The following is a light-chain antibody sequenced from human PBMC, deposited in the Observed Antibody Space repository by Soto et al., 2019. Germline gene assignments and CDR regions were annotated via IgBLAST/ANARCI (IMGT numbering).Light chain of an antibody. CDR2: EVS. CDR1: SSDVGGYNY. J-gene: IGLJ1*01. CDR3: SSYAGSNNLGV. V-gene: IGLV2-8*01. Sequence: QSALTQPPSASGSPGQSVTISCTGTSSDVGGYNYVSWYQQHPGKAPKLMIYEVSKRPSGVPDRFSGSKSGNTASLTVSGLQAEDEADYYCSSYAGSNNLGVXGTGTKVT.